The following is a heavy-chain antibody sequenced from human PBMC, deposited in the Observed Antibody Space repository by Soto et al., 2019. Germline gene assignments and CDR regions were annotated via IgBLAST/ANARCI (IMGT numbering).Heavy chain of an antibody. Sequence: SETLSLTCTVSGGSISSYYWSWIRQPPGKGLEWIGYIYYSGSTNYNPSLKSRVTISVDTSKNQFSLKLSSVTAADTAVYYCASSPGQYQLPYYYYGMDVWGQGTTVTVSS. J-gene: IGHJ6*02. CDR2: IYYSGST. CDR3: ASSPGQYQLPYYYYGMDV. D-gene: IGHD2-2*01. V-gene: IGHV4-59*01. CDR1: GGSISSYY.